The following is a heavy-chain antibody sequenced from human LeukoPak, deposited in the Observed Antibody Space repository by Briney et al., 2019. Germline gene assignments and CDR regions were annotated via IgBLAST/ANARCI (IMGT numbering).Heavy chain of an antibody. CDR3: ARGVYIAAAQYGY. Sequence: SETLSLTCTVSGGSVSSYYWSWIRQPPGKGLEWTGYIYYSGTTNYNPSLKSRVTISVDTSKNQFSLKLSSVTAADTAVYYCARGVYIAAAQYGYWGQGTLVSVSS. V-gene: IGHV4-59*02. CDR1: GGSVSSYY. J-gene: IGHJ4*02. D-gene: IGHD6-13*01. CDR2: IYYSGTT.